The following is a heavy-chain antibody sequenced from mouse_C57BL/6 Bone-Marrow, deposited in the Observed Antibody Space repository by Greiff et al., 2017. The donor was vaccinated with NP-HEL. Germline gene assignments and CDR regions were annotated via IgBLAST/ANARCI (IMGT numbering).Heavy chain of an antibody. CDR2: ISDGGSYT. CDR3: AGYDYYYAMAY. CDR1: GFTFSSYA. D-gene: IGHD2-4*01. J-gene: IGHJ4*01. V-gene: IGHV5-4*03. Sequence: EVMLVESGGGLVKPGGSLKLSCAASGFTFSSYAMSWVRQTPEKRLEWVATISDGGSYTYYPDNVKGRFTITRDNAKNNLYLQMSHLKSEDTAMYYCAGYDYYYAMAYWGQGTSVTVSS.